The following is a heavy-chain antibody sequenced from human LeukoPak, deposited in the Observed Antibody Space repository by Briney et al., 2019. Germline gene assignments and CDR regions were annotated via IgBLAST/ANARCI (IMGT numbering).Heavy chain of an antibody. J-gene: IGHJ4*02. CDR2: IYYSGTI. V-gene: IGHV4-31*03. CDR3: ARDQDGYSRFDY. CDR1: GGSIISGGHY. Sequence: SETLSLTCTVSGGSIISGGHYWSWIRQHPGKGLEWIGYIYYSGTIYYNPSLKSRVTISVDTSVNQFSLRLTSVTAADTAVYYCARDQDGYSRFDYWGQGTLVTVSS. D-gene: IGHD5-24*01.